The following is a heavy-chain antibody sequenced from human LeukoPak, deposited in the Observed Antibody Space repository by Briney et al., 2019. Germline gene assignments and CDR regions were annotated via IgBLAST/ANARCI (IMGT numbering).Heavy chain of an antibody. Sequence: GASVTVSCTASGYTFTDYYIHWVRQAPGQGLEWMGWINAKSGGTNFAQNFQGRVTMTRDTSITTAYMELTSLRSDDTAVYYCAGADWAAGVAFDYWGQGTLVTVSS. CDR2: INAKSGGT. V-gene: IGHV1-2*02. CDR3: AGADWAAGVAFDY. CDR1: GYTFTDYY. J-gene: IGHJ4*02. D-gene: IGHD3-9*01.